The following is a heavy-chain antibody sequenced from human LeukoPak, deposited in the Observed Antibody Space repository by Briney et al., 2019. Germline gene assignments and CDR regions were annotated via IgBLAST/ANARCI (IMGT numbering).Heavy chain of an antibody. D-gene: IGHD1-1*01. Sequence: GGSLRLSCAASGFTFGPYAMSWVRQAPGKGLEWVSAISGSGHSTYYADSVKGRFTISRDNAKNSLYLQMNSLRAEDTAVYYCARGTDNWFDPWGQGTLVTVSS. J-gene: IGHJ5*02. CDR1: GFTFGPYA. CDR3: ARGTDNWFDP. V-gene: IGHV3-23*01. CDR2: ISGSGHST.